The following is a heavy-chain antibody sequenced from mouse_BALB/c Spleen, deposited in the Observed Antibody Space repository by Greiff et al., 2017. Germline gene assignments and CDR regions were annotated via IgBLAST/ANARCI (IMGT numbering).Heavy chain of an antibody. CDR3: ARGDYGNFDY. CDR2: ISSGGST. Sequence: EVQVVESGGGLVKPGGSLKLSCAASGFTFSSYAMSWVRQTPEKRLEWVASISSGGSTYYPDSVKGRFTISRDNARNILYLQMSSLRSEDTAMYYCARGDYGNFDYWGQGTTLTVSS. D-gene: IGHD1-2*01. V-gene: IGHV5-6-5*01. J-gene: IGHJ2*01. CDR1: GFTFSSYA.